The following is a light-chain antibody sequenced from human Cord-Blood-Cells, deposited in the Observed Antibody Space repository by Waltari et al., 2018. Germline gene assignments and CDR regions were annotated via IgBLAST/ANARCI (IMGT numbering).Light chain of an antibody. CDR3: SSYTSSSTLYV. CDR2: DVS. V-gene: IGLV2-14*01. Sequence: QSALTQPASVSGSPGQSSTISCTGTRRDVGGYNYVSWYQQHPGKAPKLMIYDVSNRPSGVSNRFSGSKSGNTASLTISGLQAEDEADYYCSSYTSSSTLYVFGTGTKVTVL. CDR1: RRDVGGYNY. J-gene: IGLJ1*01.